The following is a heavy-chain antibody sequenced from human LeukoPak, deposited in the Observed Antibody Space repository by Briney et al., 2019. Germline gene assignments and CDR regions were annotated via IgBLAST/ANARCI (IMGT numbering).Heavy chain of an antibody. J-gene: IGHJ4*02. CDR1: GFTFSSYA. D-gene: IGHD1-7*01. CDR3: ASRPYNWNYVGDVVYDY. CDR2: ISYDGSNK. Sequence: GRSLRLSCAASGFTFSSYAMHWVRQAPGKGLEWVAVISYDGSNKYYADSVKGRFTISRDNSKNTLYLQMNSLRAEDTAVYYCASRPYNWNYVGDVVYDYWGQGTLVTVSS. V-gene: IGHV3-30-3*01.